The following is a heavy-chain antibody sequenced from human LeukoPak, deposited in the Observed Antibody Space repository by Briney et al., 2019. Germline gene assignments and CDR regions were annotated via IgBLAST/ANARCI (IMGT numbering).Heavy chain of an antibody. CDR1: GGSISSHY. CDR3: ARMYAGIFPNGFDI. Sequence: SETLSLTCTVSGGSISSHYWSWIRQPPGKGLECIGYIYYSGSANYNPSLKSRVTMSLDMSKNQFSLKLNSVTAADTAVYYCARMYAGIFPNGFDIWGQGTMVTVSS. D-gene: IGHD4-23*01. J-gene: IGHJ3*02. CDR2: IYYSGSA. V-gene: IGHV4-59*08.